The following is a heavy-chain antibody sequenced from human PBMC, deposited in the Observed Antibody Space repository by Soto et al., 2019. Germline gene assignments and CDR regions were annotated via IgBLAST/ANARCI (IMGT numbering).Heavy chain of an antibody. CDR1: GGTFSSYT. Sequence: QVQLVQSGAEVKKPGSSVKVSCKASGGTFSSYTISWVRQAPGQGLEWMGRIIPILGIANYAQKFQDRVTITADKASSRAYMELTRLRSEETAVYFCARPAAAWGSFDSWGKGTLGAVSS. V-gene: IGHV1-69*02. J-gene: IGHJ5*01. CDR3: ARPAAAWGSFDS. CDR2: IIPILGIA. D-gene: IGHD6-13*01.